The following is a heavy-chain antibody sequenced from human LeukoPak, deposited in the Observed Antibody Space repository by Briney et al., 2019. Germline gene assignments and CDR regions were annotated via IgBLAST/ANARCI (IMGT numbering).Heavy chain of an antibody. CDR3: ARHRMYYYDSSGRGVADAFDI. Sequence: SETLSLTCTVSGGSISSYYWSWIRQPAGKGLEWIGRIYTSGSTYTSGSTNYNPSLKSRVTISVDKSKNQFSLKLSSVAAADTAVYYCARHRMYYYDSSGRGVADAFDIWGQGTMVTVSS. J-gene: IGHJ3*02. V-gene: IGHV4-4*07. D-gene: IGHD3-22*01. CDR2: IYTSGSTYTSGST. CDR1: GGSISSYY.